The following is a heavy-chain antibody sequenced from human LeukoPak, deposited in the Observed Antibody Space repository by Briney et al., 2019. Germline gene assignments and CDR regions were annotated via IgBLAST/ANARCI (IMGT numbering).Heavy chain of an antibody. CDR3: ARAVTVGYDYDY. CDR2: IYYSGST. CDR1: DGSMRSDDYY. D-gene: IGHD4-23*01. Sequence: SQTLSLTCTVSDGSMRSDDYYWSWIRQPPGKGLEWIGHIYYSGSTYYNPSLKSRVTISVDTSKKQFSLKLSSVTAADTAVYYCARAVTVGYDYDYWGQGTLVTVSS. V-gene: IGHV4-30-4*01. J-gene: IGHJ4*02.